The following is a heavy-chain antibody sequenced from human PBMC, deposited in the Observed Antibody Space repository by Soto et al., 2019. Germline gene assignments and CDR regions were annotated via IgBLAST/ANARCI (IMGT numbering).Heavy chain of an antibody. J-gene: IGHJ5*02. CDR1: GGSISSGDYY. D-gene: IGHD6-13*01. Sequence: PSETLSLTCTVSGGSISSGDYYWSWIRQPPGKGLEWIGYIYYSGSTYYNPSLKSRVTISVDTSKNQFSLKLSSVTAADTAVYSCARILPIEAAGAPYWFDPWGQGTLVTVSS. CDR3: ARILPIEAAGAPYWFDP. V-gene: IGHV4-30-4*01. CDR2: IYYSGST.